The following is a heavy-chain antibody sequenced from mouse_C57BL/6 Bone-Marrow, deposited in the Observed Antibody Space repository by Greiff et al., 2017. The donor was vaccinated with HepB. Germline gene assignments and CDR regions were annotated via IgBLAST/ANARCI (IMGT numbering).Heavy chain of an antibody. V-gene: IGHV1-69*01. D-gene: IGHD1-1*01. CDR1: GYTFTSYW. Sequence: QVQLQQPGAELVMPGASVKLSCKASGYTFTSYWMHWVKQRPGQGLEWIGEIDPSDSYTNSNQKFKGKSTLTVDKSSSTAYMQLSSLTSEDSAVYYCARAKFMTTVVATWDFDYWGQGTTLTVSS. J-gene: IGHJ2*01. CDR3: ARAKFMTTVVATWDFDY. CDR2: IDPSDSYT.